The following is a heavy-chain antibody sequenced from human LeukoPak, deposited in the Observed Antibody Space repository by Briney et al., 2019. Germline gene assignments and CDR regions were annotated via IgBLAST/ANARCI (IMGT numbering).Heavy chain of an antibody. J-gene: IGHJ6*02. V-gene: IGHV3-7*04. Sequence: PGGSLRLSCAASEFTFSSHWMSWVRQAPGKGLEWVANINQDGSEKYFVDSVKGRFTISRDNAKNSLYLQMNSLRAEDTAVYYCARESRSYYYGMDVWGQGTSVTVSS. CDR3: ARESRSYYYGMDV. CDR1: EFTFSSHW. CDR2: INQDGSEK.